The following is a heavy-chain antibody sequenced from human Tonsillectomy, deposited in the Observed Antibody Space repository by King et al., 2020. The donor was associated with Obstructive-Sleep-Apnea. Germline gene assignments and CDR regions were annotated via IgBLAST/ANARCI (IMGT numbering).Heavy chain of an antibody. CDR2: IRYDGSDK. CDR3: AKGKSNYDFWSGFDS. D-gene: IGHD3-3*01. Sequence: VQLVESGGGVGQPGRSLRPSCAASGFIFNTYVMHLVRQAPGKGLEWVAFIRYDGSDKYFADSVKGRFTISRDNSKNTLYLQMNSLRTEDTAVYYCAKGKSNYDFWSGFDSWGQGTLVTVSS. CDR1: GFIFNTYV. V-gene: IGHV3-30*02. J-gene: IGHJ4*02.